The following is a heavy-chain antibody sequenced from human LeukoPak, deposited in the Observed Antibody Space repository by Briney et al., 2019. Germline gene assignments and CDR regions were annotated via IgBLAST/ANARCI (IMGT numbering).Heavy chain of an antibody. V-gene: IGHV3-23*01. CDR2: ISDGGGAT. Sequence: GGSLRLSCAASGFTFSSYAMTWVRQAPGKGLEWVSGISDGGGATYYADSVQGRFPLSRDNYKTTLSLKMNSLRAEDTAVYYCAKDLISMVRGSPMDVWGQGTTVPVS. J-gene: IGHJ6*02. CDR3: AKDLISMVRGSPMDV. D-gene: IGHD3-10*01. CDR1: GFTFSSYA.